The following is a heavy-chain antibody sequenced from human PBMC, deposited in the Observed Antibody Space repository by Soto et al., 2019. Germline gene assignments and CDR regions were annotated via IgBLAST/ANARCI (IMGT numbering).Heavy chain of an antibody. Sequence: GGSLRLSCAASGFTFSSYGMHWVRQAPGKGLEWVAVIWYDGSNKYYADSVKGRFTISRDNSKNTLYLQMNSLRAEDTAVYYCARGDCSSTSCPRYYYYYGMDVWGQGTTVTVSS. V-gene: IGHV3-33*01. J-gene: IGHJ6*02. CDR1: GFTFSSYG. D-gene: IGHD2-2*01. CDR2: IWYDGSNK. CDR3: ARGDCSSTSCPRYYYYYGMDV.